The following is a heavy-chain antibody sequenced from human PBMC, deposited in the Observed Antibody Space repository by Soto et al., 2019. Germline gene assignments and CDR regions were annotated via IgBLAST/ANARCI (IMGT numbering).Heavy chain of an antibody. V-gene: IGHV1-69*13. CDR3: GLVVPAAMGAYYYRMDV. Sequence: SVKVSCKASGGTSSSYAISWVRQAPGQRLEWMGGIIPIFGTANYAQKFQRRVTITADESTSTAYMELSSLRSEDTAVYYCGLVVPAAMGAYYYRMDVWGQGTTLTVSS. CDR1: GGTSSSYA. D-gene: IGHD2-2*01. CDR2: IIPIFGTA. J-gene: IGHJ6*02.